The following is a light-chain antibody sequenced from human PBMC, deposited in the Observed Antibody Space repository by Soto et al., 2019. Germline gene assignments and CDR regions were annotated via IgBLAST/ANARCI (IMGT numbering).Light chain of an antibody. Sequence: QSALAQPPSVSGAPGQRVTISCTGSSSNIGAGSAVHWYQHLPGTAPKLLIYANTSRPSGVPNRFSGSRSGTSASLAITGLQAEDEADYYCQSHDSSLSGSVFGGGTKVTVL. CDR1: SSNIGAGSA. CDR3: QSHDSSLSGSV. CDR2: ANT. J-gene: IGLJ3*02. V-gene: IGLV1-40*01.